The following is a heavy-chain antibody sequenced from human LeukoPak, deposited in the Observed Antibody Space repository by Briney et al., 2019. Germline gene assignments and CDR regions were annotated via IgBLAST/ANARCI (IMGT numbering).Heavy chain of an antibody. CDR3: ARGRSGFGGNSDY. CDR1: GGSMSSYY. J-gene: IGHJ4*02. D-gene: IGHD4-23*01. Sequence: SETLSLTCNVSGGSMSSYYWNWIRQPPGKGLEWIGYIYYSGSPTYNPSLQSRVNISVDTSKNQFSLKLSSVTAADTAVYYCARGRSGFGGNSDYWGQGTLVTVSS. V-gene: IGHV4-59*01. CDR2: IYYSGSP.